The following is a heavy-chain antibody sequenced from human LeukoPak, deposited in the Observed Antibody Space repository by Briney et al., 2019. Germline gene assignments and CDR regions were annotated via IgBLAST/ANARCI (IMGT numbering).Heavy chain of an antibody. J-gene: IGHJ4*02. D-gene: IGHD3-22*01. CDR3: ARLPAYYYDSSGYYFDY. V-gene: IGHV4-59*08. Sequence: KPSETLSLTCTVSGGSISSYYWSWIRQPPGKGLEWIGYIYYSGSTNYNPSLKSRVTISVDTSKNQFSLKLSSVTAADTAVYYCARLPAYYYDSSGYYFDYWGQGTLVTVSS. CDR2: IYYSGST. CDR1: GGSISSYY.